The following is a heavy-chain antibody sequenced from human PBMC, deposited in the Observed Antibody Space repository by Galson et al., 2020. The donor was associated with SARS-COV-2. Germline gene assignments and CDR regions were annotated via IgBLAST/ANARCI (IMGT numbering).Heavy chain of an antibody. V-gene: IGHV3-30*18. J-gene: IGHJ4*02. Sequence: GESLKISCAASGFTFSSYAMSWVRQAPGKGLEWVAVISYDGSKKYYVDSVKGRFTISRDNSKNTLYFQMNSLRAEDTAVYYCAKDRREVYQLLFDVDTTVSPYWGQGTLVTVSS. CDR2: ISYDGSKK. D-gene: IGHD2-2*01. CDR1: GFTFSSYA. CDR3: AKDRREVYQLLFDVDTTVSPY.